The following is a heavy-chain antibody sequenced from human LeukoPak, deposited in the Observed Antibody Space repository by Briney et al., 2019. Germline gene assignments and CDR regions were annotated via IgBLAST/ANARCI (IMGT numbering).Heavy chain of an antibody. Sequence: GGSLRLSCAASGFTFSSYAMSWVRQAPGKGLEWVSAISGSGGSTYYADSVKGRFTISRDNSKSTLYLQMNSLRAEDTAVYYCAKLTRGVMYFDYWGQGTLVTVSS. D-gene: IGHD3-10*01. CDR1: GFTFSSYA. V-gene: IGHV3-23*01. CDR3: AKLTRGVMYFDY. J-gene: IGHJ4*02. CDR2: ISGSGGST.